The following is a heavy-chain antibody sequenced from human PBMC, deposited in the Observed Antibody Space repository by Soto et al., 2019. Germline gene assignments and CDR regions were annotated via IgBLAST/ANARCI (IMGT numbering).Heavy chain of an antibody. CDR3: ARAGSLLWFGEPYTYGMDV. CDR2: ISYDGSNK. CDR1: GFTFSSYA. J-gene: IGHJ6*02. Sequence: PGGSLRLSCAASGFTFSSYAMHWVRQAPGKGLDWVAVISYDGSNKYYADSVKGRFTISRDNSKNTLYLQMNSLRAEDTAVYYCARAGSLLWFGEPYTYGMDVWGQGTTVTVSS. V-gene: IGHV3-30-3*01. D-gene: IGHD3-10*01.